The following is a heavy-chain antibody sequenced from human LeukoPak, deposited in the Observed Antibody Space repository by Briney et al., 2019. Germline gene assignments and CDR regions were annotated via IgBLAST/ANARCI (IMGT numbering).Heavy chain of an antibody. CDR2: ISSSSSYI. V-gene: IGHV3-21*01. CDR3: ARDGVATITGGGDFDY. Sequence: GGSLRLSCAASGFTFEDFSMHWVRQAPGKGLEWVSSISSSSSYIYYADSVKGRFTISRDNAKNSLYLQMNSLRAEDTAVYYCARDGVATITGGGDFDYWGQGTLVTVSS. D-gene: IGHD5-12*01. J-gene: IGHJ4*02. CDR1: GFTFEDFS.